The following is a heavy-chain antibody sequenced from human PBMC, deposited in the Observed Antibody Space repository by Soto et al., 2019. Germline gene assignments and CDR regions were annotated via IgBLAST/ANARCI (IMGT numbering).Heavy chain of an antibody. D-gene: IGHD2-2*01. V-gene: IGHV1-18*04. CDR2: ISTYNGNT. CDR3: AACTGPSCHRGREWFDP. J-gene: IGHJ5*02. Sequence: QVQLVQSGAEVKKPGASVKVSCTASGYTFSNYGITGVRQAPGQGLEGMGWISTYNGNTNYAKKVQGRVTMTIDTSTSTAYMELRSLSSDDTAMYYCAACTGPSCHRGREWFDPWGQGTLVTVSA. CDR1: GYTFSNYG.